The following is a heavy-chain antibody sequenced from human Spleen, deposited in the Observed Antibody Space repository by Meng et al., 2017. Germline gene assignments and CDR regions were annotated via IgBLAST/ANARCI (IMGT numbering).Heavy chain of an antibody. CDR3: ATDEYSSN. V-gene: IGHV1-18*01. CDR1: GYSFTSYG. CDR2: CSADNGNT. D-gene: IGHD6-6*01. Sequence: QVSLVQAGDEVKKPGASVKVSCKSSGYSFTSYGISCVRQAPGQGLEWMGWCSADNGNTTSAQKLQGRVTMTTDTYTSTAYMELRSLRSDDTAVYYCATDEYSSNWGQGTLVTVSS. J-gene: IGHJ4*02.